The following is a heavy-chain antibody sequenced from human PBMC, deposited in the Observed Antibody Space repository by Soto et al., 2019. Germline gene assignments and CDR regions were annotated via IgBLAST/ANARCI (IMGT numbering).Heavy chain of an antibody. V-gene: IGHV3-23*01. CDR1: GFTFSSYA. Sequence: EVQLLESGGGLVQPGGSLRLSCAASGFTFSSYAMSWVRQAPGKGLEWVSAISGSGGSTYYADSVKGRFTISRDNSKNTLYLQMNSLRAEDTAVYYCAIGIAAAGYVNWYFDLWGRGTLVTVSS. CDR2: ISGSGGST. D-gene: IGHD6-13*01. CDR3: AIGIAAAGYVNWYFDL. J-gene: IGHJ2*01.